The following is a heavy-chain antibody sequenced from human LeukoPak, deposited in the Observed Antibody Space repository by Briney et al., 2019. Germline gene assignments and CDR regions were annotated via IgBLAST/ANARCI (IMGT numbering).Heavy chain of an antibody. J-gene: IGHJ4*02. CDR1: GFTFSSYG. CDR2: ILYDGSNK. D-gene: IGHD3-9*01. V-gene: IGHV3-30*18. CDR3: AKPPGDILTGYFGSRDY. Sequence: PGGSLRLSCAASGFTFSSYGMHWVRQAPGKGLEWVAVILYDGSNKYYADSVKGRFTISRDNSKNTLCMQMNSVRAEDTAVYYCAKPPGDILTGYFGSRDYWGQGTLVTVAS.